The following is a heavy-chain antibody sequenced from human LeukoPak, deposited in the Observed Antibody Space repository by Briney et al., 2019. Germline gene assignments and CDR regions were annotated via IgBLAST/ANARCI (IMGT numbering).Heavy chain of an antibody. J-gene: IGHJ3*02. D-gene: IGHD6-13*01. V-gene: IGHV4-59*01. CDR3: ARAIIAAAGMDDAFDI. Sequence: SETLSLTCTVSGGSISSYYWSWIRQHPGKGPEWIGYIYYSGSTNYNPSLKSRVTISVDTSKNQFSLKLSSVTAADTAVYYCARAIIAAAGMDDAFDIWGQGTMVTVSS. CDR1: GGSISSYY. CDR2: IYYSGST.